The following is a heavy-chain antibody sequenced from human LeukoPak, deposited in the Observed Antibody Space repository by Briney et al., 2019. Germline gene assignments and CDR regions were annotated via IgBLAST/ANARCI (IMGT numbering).Heavy chain of an antibody. D-gene: IGHD2/OR15-2a*01. CDR1: GITFNIYN. V-gene: IGHV3-21*01. Sequence: GGSLRLSCVASGITFNIYNMNWVRQAPGKGPEWISSISGSSTYIYYADSVKGRFTISRDKTKNTLYLQMKSLRAEDTAVYYCARDFSFDYWGQGTLVTVSS. CDR2: ISGSSTYI. J-gene: IGHJ4*02. CDR3: ARDFSFDY.